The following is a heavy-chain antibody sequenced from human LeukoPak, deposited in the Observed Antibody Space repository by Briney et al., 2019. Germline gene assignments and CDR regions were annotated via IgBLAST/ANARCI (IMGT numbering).Heavy chain of an antibody. V-gene: IGHV4-59*01. D-gene: IGHD3-10*01. J-gene: IGHJ4*02. CDR1: GGSISSYY. CDR3: AQSLALGGGGFGELSSPAFDY. Sequence: PSETLSLTCTVSGGSISSYYWSWIRQPPGKGLEWIGYIYYSGSTNYNPSLKSRVTISVDTSKNQFSLKLSSVTAADTAVYYCAQSLALGGGGFGELSSPAFDYWGQGTLATVSS. CDR2: IYYSGST.